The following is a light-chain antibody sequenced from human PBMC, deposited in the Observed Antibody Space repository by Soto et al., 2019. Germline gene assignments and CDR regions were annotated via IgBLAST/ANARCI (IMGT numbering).Light chain of an antibody. CDR3: QQRSNWPFT. J-gene: IGKJ3*01. V-gene: IGKV3-11*01. CDR2: DTS. Sequence: EIVLTQAPTTLSFSLGERATLSCRASQTVRKYLAWYQQKPGQAPRLLIYDTSNRATGIPARFSGSGSGTDFTLTISGLQPEDFAVYYCQQRSNWPFTFGPGTTVDFK. CDR1: QTVRKY.